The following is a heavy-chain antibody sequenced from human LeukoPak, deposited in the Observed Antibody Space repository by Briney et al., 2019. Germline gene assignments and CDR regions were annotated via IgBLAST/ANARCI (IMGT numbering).Heavy chain of an antibody. J-gene: IGHJ4*02. CDR3: ASWAGGKEPVASFYY. D-gene: IGHD5-12*01. Sequence: ASVQVSCKPSGYSFTAYYIYWMRQAPRQGGECMGWINHYSGGTKYAQRPQSTGTMTRDTSTSTAYMELSRLRPDDTAIYFWASWAGGKEPVASFYYWGQGNLVTVSS. V-gene: IGHV1-2*02. CDR2: INHYSGGT. CDR1: GYSFTAYY.